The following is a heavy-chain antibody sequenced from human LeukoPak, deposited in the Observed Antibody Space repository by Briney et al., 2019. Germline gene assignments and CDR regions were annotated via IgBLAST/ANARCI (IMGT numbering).Heavy chain of an antibody. CDR3: AKPYADRGGNYYFDY. Sequence: SVKGRFTISRDNSKNTLYMEMNSLRVEDTAVYYCAKPYADRGGNYYFDYWGQGTLVTVSS. J-gene: IGHJ4*02. V-gene: IGHV3-30*02. D-gene: IGHD4-23*01.